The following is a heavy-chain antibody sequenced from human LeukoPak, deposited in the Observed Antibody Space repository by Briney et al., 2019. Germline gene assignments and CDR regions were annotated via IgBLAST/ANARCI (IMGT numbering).Heavy chain of an antibody. V-gene: IGHV1-24*01. J-gene: IGHJ5*02. CDR2: FDPEDGET. CDR3: ATVLGSYYDSSGYPGWFDH. Sequence: ASVKVSCKVSGYTLTELSMHWVRQAPGKGLEWMGGFDPEDGETIYAQKFQGRVTMTEDTSTDTAYMELSSLRSEDTAVYYCATVLGSYYDSSGYPGWFDHWGQGTLVTVSS. D-gene: IGHD3-22*01. CDR1: GYTLTELS.